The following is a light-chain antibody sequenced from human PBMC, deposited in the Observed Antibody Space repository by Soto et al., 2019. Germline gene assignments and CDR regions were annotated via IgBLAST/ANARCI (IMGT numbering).Light chain of an antibody. CDR2: GAS. CDR3: QESPRT. CDR1: QSVNSNY. V-gene: IGKV3-20*01. Sequence: IVLYQSPGTLSLSPGDRATLSCRASQSVNSNYLAWYQQKRGQAPRLLIYGASSRATGIPDRFSGSGSGTDFTLTISRLEPEDFAVYYCQESPRTFGQGTKVDIK. J-gene: IGKJ1*01.